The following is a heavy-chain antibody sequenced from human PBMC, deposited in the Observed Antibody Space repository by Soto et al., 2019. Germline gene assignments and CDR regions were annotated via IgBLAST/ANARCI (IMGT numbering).Heavy chain of an antibody. CDR1: GGSVSSGSYY. CDR2: IYYSGST. CDR3: ASHRYEGDYYYYGMDV. D-gene: IGHD3-3*01. Sequence: QVQLQESGPGLVKPSETLSLTCTVSGGSVSSGSYYWSWIRQPPGKGLEWIGYIYYSGSTNYNPSLKSRVTISVDTSKNQFSLKLSSVTAADTAVYYCASHRYEGDYYYYGMDVWGQGTTVTVSS. V-gene: IGHV4-61*01. J-gene: IGHJ6*02.